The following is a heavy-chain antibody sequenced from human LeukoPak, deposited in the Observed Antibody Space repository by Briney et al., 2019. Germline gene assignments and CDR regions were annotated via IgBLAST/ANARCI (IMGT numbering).Heavy chain of an antibody. J-gene: IGHJ3*02. Sequence: SETLSLTCAVSGYSISSGYYWGWIRQPPGKGLEWITTISHSGTTYYNPSLKGRVTISVDTSKNQFSLKLRSVTTADTAVYYCARQAYYDFWSGHYSRGVEDAFDIWGQGTMVSVSS. D-gene: IGHD3-3*01. CDR1: GYSISSGYY. CDR2: ISHSGTT. V-gene: IGHV4-38-2*01. CDR3: ARQAYYDFWSGHYSRGVEDAFDI.